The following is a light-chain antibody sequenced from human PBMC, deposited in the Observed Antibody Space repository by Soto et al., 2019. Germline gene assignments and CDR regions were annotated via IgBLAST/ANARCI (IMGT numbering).Light chain of an antibody. CDR2: DVS. CDR1: SSDVGSYTY. J-gene: IGLJ1*01. CDR3: SSYTISSTYV. V-gene: IGLV2-14*01. Sequence: QAVVTQPASVSGSPGQSIAISCTGTSSDVGSYTYVSWYQQHPGKAPKLMIFDVSNRPSGVSDRFSGSKSGNTASLTISGLQADDEADYYCSSYTISSTYVFGTGTKLTVL.